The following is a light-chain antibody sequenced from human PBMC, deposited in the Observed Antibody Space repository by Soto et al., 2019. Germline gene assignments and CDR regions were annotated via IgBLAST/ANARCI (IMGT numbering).Light chain of an antibody. CDR1: QSVSRN. V-gene: IGKV3-15*01. CDR3: QQYNNCPPDVT. J-gene: IGKJ3*01. Sequence: EIVMTQSTATLSVSPGERATLSCRASQSVSRNLAWYQQKPGQAPRLLIYGASTRATGIPARFSGSGSGTELTLTISILQCENFAVYYCQQYNNCPPDVTFGPGTKVDIK. CDR2: GAS.